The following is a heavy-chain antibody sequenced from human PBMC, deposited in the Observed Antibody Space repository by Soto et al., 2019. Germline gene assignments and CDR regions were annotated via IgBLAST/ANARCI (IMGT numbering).Heavy chain of an antibody. CDR3: ARETVAAPDYYYYHGMDV. J-gene: IGHJ6*02. Sequence: GGSLRLSCAASGFTFSSYSMNWVRQAPGKGLEWVSSISSSSSYIYYADSVKGRFTISRDNAKNSLYLQMNSLRAEDTAVYYCARETVAAPDYYYYHGMDVWGQGTTVTVSS. CDR1: GFTFSSYS. CDR2: ISSSSSYI. D-gene: IGHD6-6*01. V-gene: IGHV3-21*01.